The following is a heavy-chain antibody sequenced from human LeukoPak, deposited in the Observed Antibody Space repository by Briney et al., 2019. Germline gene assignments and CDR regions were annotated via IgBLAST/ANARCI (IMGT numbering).Heavy chain of an antibody. CDR2: IKQDGSEK. J-gene: IGHJ5*02. CDR1: GFTFNNYW. Sequence: GGSLRLSCAASGFTFNNYWMSWVRQAPGKGLEWVDIIKQDGSEKYYVDSVKGRFTISRDNAKKSLYLQMNSLRAEDTAVYYCARDQGYSSGWPFNWFDPWGQGTLVTVSS. V-gene: IGHV3-7*01. CDR3: ARDQGYSSGWPFNWFDP. D-gene: IGHD6-19*01.